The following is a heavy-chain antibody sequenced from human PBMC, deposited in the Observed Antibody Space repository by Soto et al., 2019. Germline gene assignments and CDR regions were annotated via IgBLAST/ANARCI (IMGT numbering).Heavy chain of an antibody. V-gene: IGHV1-69*01. CDR1: GGTFSSYA. D-gene: IGHD2-21*02. CDR2: IIPIFGTA. J-gene: IGHJ6*02. CDR3: ARDCGGDCSIYYYGMDV. Sequence: QVQLVQSGAEVKKPGSSVKDSCKASGGTFSSYAISWVRQAPGQGLEWMGGIIPIFGTANYAQKFQGRVTITADESTSTAYMELSSLRSEDTAVYYCARDCGGDCSIYYYGMDVWGQGTTVTVSS.